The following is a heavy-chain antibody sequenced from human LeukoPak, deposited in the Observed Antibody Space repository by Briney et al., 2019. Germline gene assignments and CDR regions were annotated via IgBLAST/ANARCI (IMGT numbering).Heavy chain of an antibody. CDR2: ITSEGISS. J-gene: IGHJ6*03. D-gene: IGHD3-9*01. CDR1: TFALRNYW. V-gene: IGHV3-74*03. Sequence: GGSLRLSCTGSTFALRNYWIHWVRQVPGKGLEWISRITSEGISSSYADSVKGRFTISRDNAKKTVYLQMSSLRAEDTAVYYCARDWSIPSLTGYYIDVWGNGTTVTVSS. CDR3: ARDWSIPSLTGYYIDV.